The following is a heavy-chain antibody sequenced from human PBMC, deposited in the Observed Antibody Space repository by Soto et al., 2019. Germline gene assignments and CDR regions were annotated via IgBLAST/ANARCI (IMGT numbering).Heavy chain of an antibody. Sequence: EVQLVESGGGLVQPGRSLRLSCAASGFTFDDYAMHWVRQAPGKGLEWVSGISWNSDSIGYADSVKGRFTISRDNAKNSLYLQMNSLRAEDTALYYCAKTVAARYYYYYMDVWGKGTTVTVSS. CDR2: ISWNSDSI. CDR3: AKTVAARYYYYYMDV. J-gene: IGHJ6*03. D-gene: IGHD6-6*01. V-gene: IGHV3-9*01. CDR1: GFTFDDYA.